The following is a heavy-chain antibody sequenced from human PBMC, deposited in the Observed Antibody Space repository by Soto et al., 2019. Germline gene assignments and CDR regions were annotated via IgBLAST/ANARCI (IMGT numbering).Heavy chain of an antibody. D-gene: IGHD5-12*01. CDR2: IYYSGST. Sequence: SETLSLTCTVSDDSISNYYWSWIRQPPGKGLEWIGYIYYSGSTNYNPSLKSRVTISVDTSKNQFSLKLSSVTAADTAVYYCAREIRGYATLRRYYFYMDVWGKGTTVTVSS. CDR1: DDSISNYY. V-gene: IGHV4-59*01. J-gene: IGHJ6*03. CDR3: AREIRGYATLRRYYFYMDV.